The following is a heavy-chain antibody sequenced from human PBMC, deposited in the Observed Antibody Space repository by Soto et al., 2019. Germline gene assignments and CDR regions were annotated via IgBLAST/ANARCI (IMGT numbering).Heavy chain of an antibody. CDR1: GFTFSSYA. CDR2: ISGSGGST. Sequence: GGSLRLSCAASGFTFSSYAMSWVRQAPGKGLEWVSAISGSGGSTYYADSVKGRFTISRDNSKNTPYLQMNSLRAEDTAVYYCAKSLCYYDFWSGYYCYGMDVWGQGTTVTVSS. J-gene: IGHJ6*02. CDR3: AKSLCYYDFWSGYYCYGMDV. V-gene: IGHV3-23*01. D-gene: IGHD3-3*01.